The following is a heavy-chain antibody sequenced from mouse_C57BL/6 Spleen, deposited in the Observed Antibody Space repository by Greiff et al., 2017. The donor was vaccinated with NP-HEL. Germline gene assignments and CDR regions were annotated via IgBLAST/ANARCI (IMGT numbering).Heavy chain of an antibody. Sequence: VKLMESGAELMKPGASVKLSCKATGYTFTGYWIEWVKQRPGHGLEWIGEILPGSGSTNYNEKFKGKATFTADTSSNTAYMQLISLTTEDSAIYYCARLGRHYYYGTGFAYWGQGTLVTVSA. CDR1: GYTFTGYW. CDR2: ILPGSGST. CDR3: ARLGRHYYYGTGFAY. V-gene: IGHV1-9*01. D-gene: IGHD1-1*01. J-gene: IGHJ3*01.